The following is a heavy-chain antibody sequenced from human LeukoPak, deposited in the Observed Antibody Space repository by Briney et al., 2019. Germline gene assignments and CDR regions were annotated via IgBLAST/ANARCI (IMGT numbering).Heavy chain of an antibody. CDR2: ISGSGGST. CDR1: GFTFSSYA. Sequence: EAGGSLRLSCAASGFTFSSYAMSWVRQAPGKGLEWVSAISGSGGSTYYADSVKGRFTISRDNSKNTLYLQMNSLRAEDTAVYYCAKDAEDIVVVAIFNGAFDNWGQGTMVTVSS. J-gene: IGHJ3*02. V-gene: IGHV3-23*01. D-gene: IGHD2-15*01. CDR3: AKDAEDIVVVAIFNGAFDN.